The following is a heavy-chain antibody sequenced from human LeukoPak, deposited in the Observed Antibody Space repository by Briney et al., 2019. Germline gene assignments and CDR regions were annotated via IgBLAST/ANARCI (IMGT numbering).Heavy chain of an antibody. CDR3: ARTWFTMVRGVIIRRDAFDI. CDR1: GYTFTSYY. V-gene: IGHV1-18*04. CDR2: ISAYNGNT. D-gene: IGHD3-10*01. J-gene: IGHJ3*02. Sequence: ASVKVSCKASGYTFTSYYMHWVRQAPGQGLEWTGWISAYNGNTNYAQKLQGRVTMTTDTSTSTAYMELRSLRSDDTAVYYCARTWFTMVRGVIIRRDAFDIWGQGTMVTVSS.